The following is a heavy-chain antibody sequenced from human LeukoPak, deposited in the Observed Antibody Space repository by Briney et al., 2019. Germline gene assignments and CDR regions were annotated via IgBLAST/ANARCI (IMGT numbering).Heavy chain of an antibody. J-gene: IGHJ4*02. CDR3: ARRGPMIGDSFDY. CDR1: GYSFTSYW. CDR2: IYPGDSDT. V-gene: IGHV5-51*01. D-gene: IGHD3-22*01. Sequence: GASLKISCKGSGYSFTSYWIGWVRQMPGKGLEWMGIIYPGDSDTRYRPSFQGQVTISADKSISTAYLQWSSLKASDTAMYYCARRGPMIGDSFDYWGQGTLVTVSS.